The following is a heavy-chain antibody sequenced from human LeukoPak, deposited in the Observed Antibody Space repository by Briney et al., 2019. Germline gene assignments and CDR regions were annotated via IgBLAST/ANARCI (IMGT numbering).Heavy chain of an antibody. CDR3: ASYKTYYDSSGNPFDY. V-gene: IGHV4-38-2*02. Sequence: SETLSLTCTVFGSSINSVYSWGWIRQPPGKGLEWIGSIYHNGNTYYNSSLKSRVTISAHTSENQFSLKLSSVTAADTAVYYCASYKTYYDSSGNPFDYWGQGTLVTVSS. CDR1: GSSINSVYS. J-gene: IGHJ4*02. CDR2: IYHNGNT. D-gene: IGHD3-22*01.